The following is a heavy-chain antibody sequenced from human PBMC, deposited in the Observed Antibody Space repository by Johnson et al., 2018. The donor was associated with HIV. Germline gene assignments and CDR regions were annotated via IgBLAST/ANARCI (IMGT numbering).Heavy chain of an antibody. J-gene: IGHJ3*02. Sequence: EVQLVESGGGLIQPGGSLRLSCAASGFTVSDNYMTWVRQAPGKGLEWVSVIYSGGRTYYADFVQGRFTISRDNSKNTVYLLMNSLRGEDTAVYYCARPSKREGIVVVPAAIWGQGTMVTVSS. D-gene: IGHD2-2*01. V-gene: IGHV3-53*01. CDR2: IYSGGRT. CDR1: GFTVSDNY. CDR3: ARPSKREGIVVVPAAI.